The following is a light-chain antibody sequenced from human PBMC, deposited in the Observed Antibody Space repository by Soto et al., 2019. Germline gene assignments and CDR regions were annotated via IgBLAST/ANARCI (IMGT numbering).Light chain of an antibody. V-gene: IGKV3-11*01. CDR2: DAS. CDR3: QQRSNWTIT. Sequence: EIVLTQSPATLSLSPGERATLSCRASQSVSSYLAWYQQKPGQAPRLLIYDASNRATGIPARFSGSGSGTDFTLTISRLETEDFAVYYCQQRSNWTITFGQGTRVEIK. CDR1: QSVSSY. J-gene: IGKJ5*01.